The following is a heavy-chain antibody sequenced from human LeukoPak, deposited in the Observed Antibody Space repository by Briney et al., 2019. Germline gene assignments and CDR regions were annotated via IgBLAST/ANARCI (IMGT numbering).Heavy chain of an antibody. CDR2: IKEDGSET. V-gene: IGHV3-7*01. J-gene: IGHJ4*02. D-gene: IGHD2-21*01. CDR1: GFTFSRSW. Sequence: PEGSLRLSCAASGFTFSRSWMDWVRQAPGKGLEWVANIKEDGSETHYVDSAKGRFTASRDNAKNTLFLQVDSLRVEDTAIYYCSYSLNFWGQGTLVTVSS. CDR3: SYSLNF.